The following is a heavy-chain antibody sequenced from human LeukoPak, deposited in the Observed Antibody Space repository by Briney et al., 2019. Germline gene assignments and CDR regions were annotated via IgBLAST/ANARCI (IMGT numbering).Heavy chain of an antibody. D-gene: IGHD3-22*01. CDR2: MKPNSGNT. J-gene: IGHJ4*02. Sequence: AASVKVSCKASGYTFTSYDINWVRQATGQGLEWMGWMKPNSGNTGYAQKFQGRVTITRHTSISTAYMELSSLRSEDTAVYYCAREDSSGYFDYWGQGTLVTVSS. V-gene: IGHV1-8*03. CDR3: AREDSSGYFDY. CDR1: GYTFTSYD.